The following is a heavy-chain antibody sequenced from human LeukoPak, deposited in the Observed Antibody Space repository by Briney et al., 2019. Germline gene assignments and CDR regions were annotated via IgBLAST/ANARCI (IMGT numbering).Heavy chain of an antibody. CDR3: ARDSTRFDH. V-gene: IGHV3-21*01. J-gene: IGHJ4*02. Sequence: PGGSLRLSCVASRFTFSSYSMNWVRQAPGKGLEWVSSISSSSTYIYYTDSMKGRFTISRDNAKNSLYLQMNSLRAEDTAVYYCARDSTRFDHWGQGTLVTVSS. CDR2: ISSSSTYI. CDR1: RFTFSSYS.